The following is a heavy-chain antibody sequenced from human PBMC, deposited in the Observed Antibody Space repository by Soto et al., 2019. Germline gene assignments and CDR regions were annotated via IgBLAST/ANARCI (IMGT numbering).Heavy chain of an antibody. D-gene: IGHD1-26*01. CDR3: AREVGDTTQRYFDL. CDR1: GGSISSGGYY. CDR2: IYYSGGT. V-gene: IGHV4-31*03. Sequence: SETLSLTCTVSGGSISSGGYYWSWIRQHPGKGLEWIGYIYYSGGTYYNPSLKSRVTISVDTSKNQFSLKLSSVTAADTAVYYCAREVGDTTQRYFDLWGRGTLVTVSS. J-gene: IGHJ2*01.